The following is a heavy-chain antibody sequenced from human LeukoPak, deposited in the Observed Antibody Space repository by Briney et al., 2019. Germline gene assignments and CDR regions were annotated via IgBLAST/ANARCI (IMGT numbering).Heavy chain of an antibody. CDR2: IYPGDSDT. CDR1: GYSFTSYW. D-gene: IGHD7-27*01. J-gene: IGHJ6*03. CDR3: ARQSSWGRGYCYMDV. Sequence: GESLKISCKGSGYSFTSYWIGWVRQMPGKGLEWMGIIYPGDSDTRYSPSFQGQVTISADKSISTAYLQWSSLKASDTAMYYCARQSSWGRGYCYMDVWGKGTTVTISS. V-gene: IGHV5-51*01.